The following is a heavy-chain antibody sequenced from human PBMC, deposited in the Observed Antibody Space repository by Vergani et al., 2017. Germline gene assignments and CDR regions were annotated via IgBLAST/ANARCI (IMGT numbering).Heavy chain of an antibody. Sequence: QVQLVQSGAEVKKPGSSVKVSCKASGGTFSSYAISWVRQAPGQGLEWMGRIIPIFGTANYAQKFQGRVTITADESTSTAYMELSSLRSEDTAVYYCARDPPNTIFGVIGYYYGMDVWGQGTTVTVSS. CDR1: GGTFSSYA. D-gene: IGHD3-3*01. CDR2: IIPIFGTA. CDR3: ARDPPNTIFGVIGYYYGMDV. V-gene: IGHV1-69*18. J-gene: IGHJ6*02.